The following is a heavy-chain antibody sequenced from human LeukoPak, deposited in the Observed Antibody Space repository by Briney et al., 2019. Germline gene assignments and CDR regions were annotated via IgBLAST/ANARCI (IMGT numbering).Heavy chain of an antibody. V-gene: IGHV4-59*01. CDR3: ARDQSLWTGYYIWNYFDP. D-gene: IGHD3/OR15-3a*01. CDR2: ISYSGST. J-gene: IGHJ5*02. CDR1: GDSIRSYH. Sequence: PSETPSLTCSVSGDSIRSYHWSWIRQPPGKGLEWIGYISYSGSTKYNPSLKSRVSISVDTSKNQFSLNLTSVTAADTAVYYCARDQSLWTGYYIWNYFDPWGQGTLVTVSS.